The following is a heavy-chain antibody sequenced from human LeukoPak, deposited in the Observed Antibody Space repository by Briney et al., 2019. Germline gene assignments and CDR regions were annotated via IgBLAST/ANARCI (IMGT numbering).Heavy chain of an antibody. CDR2: IYTSGST. D-gene: IGHD4-17*01. CDR1: GGSISSYY. CDR3: ARSRATYGDYGLFDY. J-gene: IGHJ4*02. Sequence: SETLSLPCSVSGGSISSYYWSWIRQPAGKGLEWIGRIYTSGSTNYNPSLKSRVTMSVDTSKNQFSLKLSSVTAADTAVYYCARSRATYGDYGLFDYWGQGTLVTVSS. V-gene: IGHV4-4*07.